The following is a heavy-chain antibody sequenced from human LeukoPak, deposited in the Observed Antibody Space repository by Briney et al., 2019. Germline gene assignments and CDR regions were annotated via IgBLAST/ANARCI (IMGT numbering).Heavy chain of an antibody. CDR1: GFTFSTFW. Sequence: PGGSLRLSCAASGFTFSTFWMSWVRQAPGKGLEWVANINQHGSEKYSVDSVKGRFTISRDNAKNSLYLQMNSLRAEDTAVYYCARDAASDILTGYFRRYYYYYYMDVWGKGTTVTVSS. CDR3: ARDAASDILTGYFRRYYYYYYMDV. CDR2: INQHGSEK. V-gene: IGHV3-7*01. D-gene: IGHD3-9*01. J-gene: IGHJ6*03.